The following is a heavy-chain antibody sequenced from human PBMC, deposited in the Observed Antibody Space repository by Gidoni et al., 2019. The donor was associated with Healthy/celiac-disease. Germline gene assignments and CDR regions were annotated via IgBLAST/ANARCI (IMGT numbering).Heavy chain of an antibody. Sequence: EVQLVESGGGLVQPGGSRSLSCAASGFPFSSYSLNWVRQAPGKGLEWVSYISSSSSTIYYADSVKGRFTISRDNAKNSLYLQMNSLRDEDTAVYYCARPQWGGYSYGPQYYFDYWGQGTLVTVSS. CDR2: ISSSSSTI. J-gene: IGHJ4*02. CDR3: ARPQWGGYSYGPQYYFDY. V-gene: IGHV3-48*02. CDR1: GFPFSSYS. D-gene: IGHD5-18*01.